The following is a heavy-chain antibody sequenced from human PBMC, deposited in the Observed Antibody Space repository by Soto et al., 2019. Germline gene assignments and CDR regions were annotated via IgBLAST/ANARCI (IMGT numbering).Heavy chain of an antibody. D-gene: IGHD1-26*01. CDR2: ITGSGDRT. V-gene: IGHV3-23*01. CDR1: GFTFATYT. CDR3: AKNSDAKIRVGYDY. Sequence: EVQLLESGGDLVQPGGSLRLSCAASGFTFATYTMSWVRQTPGKGLEWVSAITGSGDRTYYADPVKGRFTMSRDNSKNTVYLQMSSLRAEDTAVYYCAKNSDAKIRVGYDYCGQGTLVTVSS. J-gene: IGHJ4*02.